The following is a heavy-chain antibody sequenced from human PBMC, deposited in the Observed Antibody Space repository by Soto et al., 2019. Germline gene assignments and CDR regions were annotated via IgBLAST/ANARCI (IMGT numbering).Heavy chain of an antibody. CDR2: INSDGSST. CDR1: GFTFSSYW. CDR3: ATPPGYSSGWYRYSFDI. Sequence: GGSLRLSCAASGFTFSSYWMHWVRQAPGKGLVWVSRINSDGSSTSYADSVKGRFTISRDNAKNTLYLQMNSLRAEDTAVYYCATPPGYSSGWYRYSFDIWGQGTMVTVSS. J-gene: IGHJ3*02. D-gene: IGHD6-19*01. V-gene: IGHV3-74*01.